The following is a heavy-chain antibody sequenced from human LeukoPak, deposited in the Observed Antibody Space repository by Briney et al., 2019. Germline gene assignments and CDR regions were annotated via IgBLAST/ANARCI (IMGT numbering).Heavy chain of an antibody. J-gene: IGHJ5*02. V-gene: IGHV4-34*01. D-gene: IGHD3-3*01. CDR1: GGSFSGYY. CDR3: ARGSQYYDFWSGYHPNWFDP. CDR2: INHSGST. Sequence: SETLSLTCAVHGGSFSGYYWSWIRQPPGKGLEWIGEINHSGSTNYNPSLKSRVTISVDTSKNQFSLKLSSVTAADTAVYYCARGSQYYDFWSGYHPNWFDPWGQGTLVTVSS.